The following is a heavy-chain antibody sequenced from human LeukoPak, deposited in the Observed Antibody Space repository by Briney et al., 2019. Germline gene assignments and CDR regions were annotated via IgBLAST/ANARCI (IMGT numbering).Heavy chain of an antibody. CDR3: ARGYGDSIHFDY. CDR1: GFTFSSYW. V-gene: IGHV3-7*04. CDR2: IKRDGSEK. Sequence: PGGSLRLSCAASGFTFSSYWMSWVRQAPWKGLEWVANIKRDGSEKYYVDSVKGRFTISRDNAKNSLYLQMNSLRAEEAAVYYCARGYGDSIHFDYWGQGTLVTVSS. D-gene: IGHD4-17*01. J-gene: IGHJ4*02.